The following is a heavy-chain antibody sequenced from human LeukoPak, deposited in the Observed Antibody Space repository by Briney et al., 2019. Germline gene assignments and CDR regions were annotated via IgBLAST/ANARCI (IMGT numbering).Heavy chain of an antibody. J-gene: IGHJ4*02. Sequence: PSETLSLTCTVSGFSITTYYWSWIRQSPGNGLEWIGQIHSSGSSTYNPSLKSRVTISLDTSKNQFSLHLSSVTAADTAVYYCARDIREVGESHYFDYWAREPWSPSP. CDR1: GFSITTYY. CDR2: IHSSGSS. D-gene: IGHD1-26*01. V-gene: IGHV4-59*01. CDR3: ARDIREVGESHYFDY.